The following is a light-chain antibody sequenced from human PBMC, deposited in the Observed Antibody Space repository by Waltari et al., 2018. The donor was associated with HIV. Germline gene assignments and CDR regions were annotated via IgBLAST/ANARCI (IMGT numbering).Light chain of an antibody. CDR3: AAWVDSLSASL. CDR1: SSNIGSNY. CDR2: RNN. J-gene: IGLJ2*01. Sequence: QSVLTQPPSASGTPGQRVTISCSGSSSNIGSNYVYWYQQLPGTAPKLLIYRNNQRPSGVPDRFSGSKSGTSASLAISGLRSEDEADYYCAAWVDSLSASLFGGGTKLTVL. V-gene: IGLV1-47*01.